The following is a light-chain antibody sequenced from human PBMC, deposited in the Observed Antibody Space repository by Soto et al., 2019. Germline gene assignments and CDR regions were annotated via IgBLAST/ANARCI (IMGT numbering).Light chain of an antibody. Sequence: EIVLTRSPATLALSPGERATLSCRASQSVSSSLAWYQQKPGQSPRLIIYDNSNRATGIPARFSGSGSGTDLTLTISRLEPEDFAVYYCQQRTNWRITFGQGTRLDIK. CDR2: DNS. J-gene: IGKJ5*01. CDR1: QSVSSS. CDR3: QQRTNWRIT. V-gene: IGKV3-11*01.